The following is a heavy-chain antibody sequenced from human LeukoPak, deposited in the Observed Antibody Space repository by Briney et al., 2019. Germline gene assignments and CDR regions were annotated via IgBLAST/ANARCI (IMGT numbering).Heavy chain of an antibody. J-gene: IGHJ4*02. Sequence: GGSLRLSCAASGFSFDDYAMHWVRQAPGKGLEWVSGISWNSGIVGYADSVKGRFTISRDNAKKSLYLQMSSLRAEDTALYYCAKGRSSVAATIAYDYWGQGTLVTVSS. D-gene: IGHD6-19*01. CDR1: GFSFDDYA. CDR3: AKGRSSVAATIAYDY. V-gene: IGHV3-9*01. CDR2: ISWNSGIV.